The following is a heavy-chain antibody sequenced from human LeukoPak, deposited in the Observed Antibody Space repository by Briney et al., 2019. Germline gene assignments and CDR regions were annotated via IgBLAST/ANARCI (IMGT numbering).Heavy chain of an antibody. CDR1: GFTFSSYS. V-gene: IGHV3-21*01. CDR2: ISSSSSYI. Sequence: GGSLRLSCAASGFTFSSYSMNWVRQAPGKGLVWVSSISSSSSYIYYADSVKGRFTISRDNAKNSLYLQMNSLRAEDTAVYYCARDTYDSSGADAFDIWGQGTMVTVSS. J-gene: IGHJ3*02. D-gene: IGHD3-22*01. CDR3: ARDTYDSSGADAFDI.